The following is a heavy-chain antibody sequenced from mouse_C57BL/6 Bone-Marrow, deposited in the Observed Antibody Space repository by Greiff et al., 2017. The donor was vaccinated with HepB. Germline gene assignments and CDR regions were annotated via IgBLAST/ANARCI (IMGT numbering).Heavy chain of an antibody. CDR1: GYTFTSYW. Sequence: QVQLQQSGAELVKPGASVKLSCKASGYTFTSYWMHWVKQRPGQGLEWIGMIHPDSGSTNYNEKFKSKATLTVDKSSSTAYMQLSSLTSEDSAVYYCARGKLLLFAYWGQGTLVTVSA. CDR3: ARGKLLLFAY. CDR2: IHPDSGST. J-gene: IGHJ3*01. D-gene: IGHD2-1*01. V-gene: IGHV1-64*01.